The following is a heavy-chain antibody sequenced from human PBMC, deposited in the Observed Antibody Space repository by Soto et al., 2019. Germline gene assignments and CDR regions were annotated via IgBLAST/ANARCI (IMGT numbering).Heavy chain of an antibody. V-gene: IGHV3-23*01. Sequence: HPGGSLRLSCAASGFTFSSYAMSWVRQAPGKGLEWVSAISGSGGSTYYADSVKGRFTISRDNSKNTLYLQMNSLRAEDTAVYYCAKGYYYDYYYGMDVWGQGTTVTVSS. J-gene: IGHJ6*02. CDR3: AKGYYYDYYYGMDV. D-gene: IGHD3-10*01. CDR2: ISGSGGST. CDR1: GFTFSSYA.